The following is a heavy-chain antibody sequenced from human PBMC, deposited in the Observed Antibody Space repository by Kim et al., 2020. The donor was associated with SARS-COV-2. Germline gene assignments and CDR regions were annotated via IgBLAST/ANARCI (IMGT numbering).Heavy chain of an antibody. D-gene: IGHD3-9*01. Sequence: GESLKISCAASGFTFSSYGMHWVRQAPGKGLEWVAVIWYDGSNKYYADSVKGRFTISRDNSKNTLYLQMNSLRAEDTAVYYCARESGGDGDFDWLLIQTPNHGMDVWGQGTTVTVSS. CDR2: IWYDGSNK. CDR1: GFTFSSYG. CDR3: ARESGGDGDFDWLLIQTPNHGMDV. V-gene: IGHV3-33*01. J-gene: IGHJ6*02.